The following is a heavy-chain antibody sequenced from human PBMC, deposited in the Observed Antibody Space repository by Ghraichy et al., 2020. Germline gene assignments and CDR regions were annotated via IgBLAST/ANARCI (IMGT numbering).Heavy chain of an antibody. J-gene: IGHJ6*02. V-gene: IGHV4-31*03. CDR3: AREVTVAGHYYYYDMDV. CDR1: GGSISSGGYY. CDR2: IYYSGST. Sequence: SETLSLTCTVSGGSISSGGYYWSWIRQHPGQGLVWIGYIYYSGSTYYNPSLKSRVTISVDTSKNQFSLKLSSVTAADTAVYYCAREVTVAGHYYYYDMDVWGQGTTVTVSS. D-gene: IGHD6-19*01.